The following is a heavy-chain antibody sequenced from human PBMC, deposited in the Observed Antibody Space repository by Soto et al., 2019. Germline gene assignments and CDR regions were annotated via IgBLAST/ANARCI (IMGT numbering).Heavy chain of an antibody. D-gene: IGHD3-10*01. Sequence: SETLSLTCTVSCGSISNSSYYWGCNRQPPGKGLEWIGSIYYSGSTYYNPSLKSRVTISVDTSKNQFSLKLSSVTAADTAVYYCVRYVLLCFGELLQDFDYWGQGTPVTVSS. CDR1: CGSISNSSYY. J-gene: IGHJ4*02. CDR2: IYYSGST. CDR3: VRYVLLCFGELLQDFDY. V-gene: IGHV4-39*01.